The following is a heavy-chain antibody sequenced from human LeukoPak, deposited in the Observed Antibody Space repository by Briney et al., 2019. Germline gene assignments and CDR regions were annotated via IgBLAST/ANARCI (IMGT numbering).Heavy chain of an antibody. CDR3: ARVPRWELENWFDP. D-gene: IGHD1-26*01. Sequence: PSETLSLTCTVSGGSISTSNYYWGWIRQPPGKGLEWIGNIFYSGSTYYSPSLRSRVTISLDTSRNQFSLKLNSVTAADTAVYYCARVPRWELENWFDPWGQGTLVTVSS. V-gene: IGHV4-39*07. J-gene: IGHJ5*02. CDR1: GGSISTSNYY. CDR2: IFYSGST.